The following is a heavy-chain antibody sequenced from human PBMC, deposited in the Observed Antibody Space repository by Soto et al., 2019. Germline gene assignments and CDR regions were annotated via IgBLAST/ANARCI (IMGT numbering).Heavy chain of an antibody. V-gene: IGHV3-23*01. D-gene: IGHD3-3*01. CDR3: AKEGDFWSGSNSFDY. Sequence: EVQLLESGGGLVQPGGSLRLSCAASGFTFSSYAMSWVRQAPGKGLEWVSAISGSGGRTYYADSVKGRFTISRDNSKNTLYLQMNRLRAEDMAVYYCAKEGDFWSGSNSFDYWGQGTLVTVSS. CDR2: ISGSGGRT. J-gene: IGHJ4*02. CDR1: GFTFSSYA.